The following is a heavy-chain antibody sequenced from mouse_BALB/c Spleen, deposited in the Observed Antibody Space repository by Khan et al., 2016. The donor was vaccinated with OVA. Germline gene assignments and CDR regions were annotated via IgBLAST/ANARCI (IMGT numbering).Heavy chain of an antibody. V-gene: IGHV2-9*02. CDR1: GFSLINYC. CDR3: ARESNYDYYGMDY. J-gene: IGHJ4*01. D-gene: IGHD2-5*01. Sequence: VQLKESGPGLVAPSQSLSITCTVSGFSLINYCVHWIRQPPGKGLEWLGIIWAGGSTNYNPALISRLSITQDNSKNQVFLQMNSLQTDDTAMYYCARESNYDYYGMDYWGQGTSVTVSS. CDR2: IWAGGST.